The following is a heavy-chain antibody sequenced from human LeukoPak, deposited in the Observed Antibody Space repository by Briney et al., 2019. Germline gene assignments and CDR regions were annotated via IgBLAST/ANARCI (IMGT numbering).Heavy chain of an antibody. D-gene: IGHD5-12*01. CDR2: IYSSGSN. CDR1: GGSISGYF. Sequence: SEALSLTCTVSGGSISGYFWSWIRQPAGKGLEWIGRIYSSGSNNYNPSLKSRVTMSLDTSKNHLSLNLSSVTAADTAVYYCAREPTSGREPTSGRPLDYWGQGTLVTVSS. J-gene: IGHJ4*02. V-gene: IGHV4-4*07. CDR3: AREPTSGREPTSGRPLDY.